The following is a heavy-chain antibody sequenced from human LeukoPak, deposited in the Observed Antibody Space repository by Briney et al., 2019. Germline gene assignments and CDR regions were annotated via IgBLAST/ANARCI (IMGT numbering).Heavy chain of an antibody. V-gene: IGHV1-69*01. CDR1: GGTFSSYA. D-gene: IGHD3-22*01. CDR2: IIPIFGTA. CDR3: ARDQRGTMISN. J-gene: IGHJ4*02. Sequence: ASVKVSCKASGGTFSSYAISWVRQAPGQGLEWMGGIIPIFGTANYAQKFQGRVTITADESTSTAYMELSSLRSDDTAVYYCARDQRGTMISNWGQGTLVTVSS.